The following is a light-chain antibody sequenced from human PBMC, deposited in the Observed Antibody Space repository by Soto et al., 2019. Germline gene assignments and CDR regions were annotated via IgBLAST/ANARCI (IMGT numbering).Light chain of an antibody. Sequence: QSALTQPASVSGSPGQSITISCTGTSSDVGVYNYVSWYQQHPGKAPKLMIYDVSNRPSGVSNRFSGSKSGNTASLTISGLPAEDEADYYCSSYTSSSPHVVFGGGTKLAVL. CDR2: DVS. J-gene: IGLJ2*01. CDR3: SSYTSSSPHVV. V-gene: IGLV2-14*01. CDR1: SSDVGVYNY.